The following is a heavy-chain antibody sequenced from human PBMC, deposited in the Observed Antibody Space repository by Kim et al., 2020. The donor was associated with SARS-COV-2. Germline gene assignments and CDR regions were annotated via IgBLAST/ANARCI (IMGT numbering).Heavy chain of an antibody. V-gene: IGHV3-30-3*01. CDR2: ISYDGSNK. J-gene: IGHJ3*02. CDR1: GFTFSSYA. CDR3: ARGRTRITMIVVVTRNVYNAFDI. Sequence: GGSLRLSCAASGFTFSSYAMHWVRQAPGKGLEWVAAISYDGSNKYYADSVKGRFTISRDNSKNTLYLQMNSLRAEDTAVYYCARGRTRITMIVVVTRNVYNAFDIWGQETMVSVSS. D-gene: IGHD3-22*01.